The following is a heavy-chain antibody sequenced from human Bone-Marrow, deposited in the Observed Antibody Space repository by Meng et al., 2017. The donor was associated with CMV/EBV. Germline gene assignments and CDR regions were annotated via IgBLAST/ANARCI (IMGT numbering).Heavy chain of an antibody. CDR2: IYYSGST. J-gene: IGHJ5*02. CDR1: GGSISSYY. Sequence: SETLSLTCTVSGGSISSYYWSWIRQPPGKGLEWIGYIYYSGSTNYNPSLKSRVTISVDTSKNQFSLKLSSVTAADTAVYYCARGLYDFRFDPWGQGTLVTV. V-gene: IGHV4-59*01. D-gene: IGHD3-3*01. CDR3: ARGLYDFRFDP.